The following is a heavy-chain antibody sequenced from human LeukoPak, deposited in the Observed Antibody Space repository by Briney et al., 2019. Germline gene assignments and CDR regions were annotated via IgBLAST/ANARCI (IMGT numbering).Heavy chain of an antibody. D-gene: IGHD2-15*01. V-gene: IGHV4-34*01. CDR3: ARGSGSGGSLNWFDP. CDR1: GESFSGYY. Sequence: SETLSLTCAVYGESFSGYYWSWIRQPPGKGLEWIGEINHSGSTNYNPSLKSRVTISVDTSKNQFSLKLSSVTAADTAVYYCARGSGSGGSLNWFDPWGQGTLVTVSS. J-gene: IGHJ5*02. CDR2: INHSGST.